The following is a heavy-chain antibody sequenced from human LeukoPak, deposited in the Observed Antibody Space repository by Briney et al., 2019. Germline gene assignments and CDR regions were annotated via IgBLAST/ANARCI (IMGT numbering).Heavy chain of an antibody. J-gene: IGHJ5*02. D-gene: IGHD3-9*01. Sequence: SETLSLTCTVSGGSISSSSYYWGWIRQPPGKGLEWIGSIYYSGSTYYNPSLKSRVTISVDTSKNQFSLKLSSVTAADTAVYYCARRPLRYFDSFDPWGQGTLVTVSS. CDR3: ARRPLRYFDSFDP. V-gene: IGHV4-39*01. CDR1: GGSISSSSYY. CDR2: IYYSGST.